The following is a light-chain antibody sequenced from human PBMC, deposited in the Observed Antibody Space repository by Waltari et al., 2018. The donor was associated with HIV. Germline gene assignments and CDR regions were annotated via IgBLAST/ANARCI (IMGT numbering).Light chain of an antibody. CDR3: STWDDRLNGVV. CDR1: TPNIGSST. CDR2: ADT. V-gene: IGLV1-44*01. J-gene: IGLJ2*01. Sequence: QSVLTQPPSASGAPGQRVTISCSGSTPNIGSSTVNWYQQFSRAAPTFLIYADTPRPSGVPDRFSGSKSGTSASLVISGLQSEDEADYYCSTWDDRLNGVVFGGGTRLTVV.